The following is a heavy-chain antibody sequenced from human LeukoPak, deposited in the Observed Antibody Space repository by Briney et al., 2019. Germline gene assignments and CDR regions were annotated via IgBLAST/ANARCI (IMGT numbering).Heavy chain of an antibody. Sequence: GGSLRLSCAASGFTFSSYSVNWVRQAPGKGLEWVSSISSSSSYIYYADSVKGRFTMSRDNAKNSLYLQMNSLRAEDTAVYYCARDGHSGYDSLDYWGQGTLVTVSS. CDR1: GFTFSSYS. V-gene: IGHV3-21*01. CDR3: ARDGHSGYDSLDY. D-gene: IGHD5-12*01. J-gene: IGHJ4*02. CDR2: ISSSSSYI.